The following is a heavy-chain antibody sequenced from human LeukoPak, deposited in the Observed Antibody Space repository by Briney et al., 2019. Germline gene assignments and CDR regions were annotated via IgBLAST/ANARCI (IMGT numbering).Heavy chain of an antibody. CDR1: GDSVSSNSAA. CDR2: TYYRSKWYN. CDR3: ARSHIAVAGTEDPFDY. J-gene: IGHJ4*02. Sequence: SQTLSLTCAISGDSVSSNSAAWNWIRQSPSRGLEWLGRTYYRSKWYNDYAVSVKSRITINPDTSKNQCSLQLNSVTPEDTAVYYCARSHIAVAGTEDPFDYWGQGTLVTVSS. D-gene: IGHD6-19*01. V-gene: IGHV6-1*01.